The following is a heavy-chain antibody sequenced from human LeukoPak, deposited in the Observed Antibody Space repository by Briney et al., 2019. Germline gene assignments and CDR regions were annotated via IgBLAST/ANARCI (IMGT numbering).Heavy chain of an antibody. CDR1: GRSISSASYY. J-gene: IGHJ4*02. CDR2: IYASGNT. V-gene: IGHV4-61*02. D-gene: IGHD6-19*01. Sequence: PSETLSLTCTVSGRSISSASYYWSWIRQSAGKGLEWIGRIYASGNTNYNPSLKSRVTISVDTSKRQFSLKLSSVTAADTAVYYCARATGYSNGWLDYWGQGTLVTVSS. CDR3: ARATGYSNGWLDY.